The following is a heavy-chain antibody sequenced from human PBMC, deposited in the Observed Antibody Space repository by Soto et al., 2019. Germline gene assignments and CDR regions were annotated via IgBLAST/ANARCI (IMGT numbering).Heavy chain of an antibody. J-gene: IGHJ3*02. D-gene: IGHD6-25*01. CDR2: INPSGGST. CDR3: AKPPTPTATDAFDI. Sequence: ASVKVSCKAPGYTFTSYYMHWVRQAPGQGLEWMGIINPSGGSTSYAQKFQGRVTMTRDTSMSTVYMELSSLRSEDTAVYYCAKPPTPTATDAFDIWGQGTMVTVSS. V-gene: IGHV1-46*01. CDR1: GYTFTSYY.